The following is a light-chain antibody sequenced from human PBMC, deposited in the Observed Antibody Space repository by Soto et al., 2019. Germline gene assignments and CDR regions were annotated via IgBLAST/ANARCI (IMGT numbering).Light chain of an antibody. CDR3: SSYTSIHVV. CDR2: DVS. J-gene: IGLJ2*01. CDR1: SSDVGGYNY. V-gene: IGLV2-14*01. Sequence: QSVLTQPASVSGSPGQSITISCTGTSSDVGGYNYVSWYQQHPGKAPKLMIYDVSNRPSGVSNRFSGSKSGNTASLTISGLQAEDEADYYCSSYTSIHVVFGGGTKLT.